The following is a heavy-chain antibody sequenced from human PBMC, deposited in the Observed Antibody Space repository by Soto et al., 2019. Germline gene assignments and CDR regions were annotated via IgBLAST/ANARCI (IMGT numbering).Heavy chain of an antibody. Sequence: GGSLRLSCAASGFTFSSYGMHWVRQAPGKGLEWVAVISYDGSNKYYADSVKGRFTISRDNSKNTLYLQMNSLRAEDTAVYYCARTSRDSRGYYFDYWGQGTLVTV. CDR1: GFTFSSYG. V-gene: IGHV3-30*03. D-gene: IGHD3-22*01. J-gene: IGHJ4*02. CDR3: ARTSRDSRGYYFDY. CDR2: ISYDGSNK.